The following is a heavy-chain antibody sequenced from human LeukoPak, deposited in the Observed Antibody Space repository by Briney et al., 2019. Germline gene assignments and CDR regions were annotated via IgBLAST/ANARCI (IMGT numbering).Heavy chain of an antibody. V-gene: IGHV4-59*08. CDR3: ARRKGCSGGSCYGDTFDY. CDR1: GDSIATYY. D-gene: IGHD2-15*01. CDR2: ICGSGSP. J-gene: IGHJ4*02. Sequence: SGTLSLTCSVSGDSIATYYWSWIRQPPGKGLEWIGYICGSGSPYYTPSLKSRVTMSVDTSKNQFSLKLSSVTAADTAVYYCARRKGCSGGSCYGDTFDYWGQGTLVTVSS.